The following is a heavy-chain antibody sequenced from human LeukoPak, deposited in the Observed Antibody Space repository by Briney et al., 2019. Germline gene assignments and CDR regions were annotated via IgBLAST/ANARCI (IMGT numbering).Heavy chain of an antibody. CDR3: AFRGYIYGPFDY. CDR1: GYTFTSYG. D-gene: IGHD5-18*01. J-gene: IGHJ4*02. V-gene: IGHV1-18*01. Sequence: ASVKVSCKASGYTFTSYGINWVRQASGQGLEWMGWISAYNGNTNYAQKFQGRVTMTTDTSTSTAYMELRSLRSDDTAVYYCAFRGYIYGPFDYWGQGALVTVSS. CDR2: ISAYNGNT.